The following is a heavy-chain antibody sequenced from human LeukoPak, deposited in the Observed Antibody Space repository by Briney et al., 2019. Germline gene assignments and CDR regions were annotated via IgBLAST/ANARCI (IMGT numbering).Heavy chain of an antibody. CDR3: ARDYGYSYGYPGAY. CDR1: GGTFSSYA. D-gene: IGHD5-18*01. Sequence: SVKVSCKASGGTFSSYAISWVRQAPGQGLEWMGRIIPIFGTANYAQKFQGRVSITTDESTSTAYMELSSLRSEDTAVYYCARDYGYSYGYPGAYWGQGTLVTVSS. CDR2: IIPIFGTA. J-gene: IGHJ4*02. V-gene: IGHV1-69*05.